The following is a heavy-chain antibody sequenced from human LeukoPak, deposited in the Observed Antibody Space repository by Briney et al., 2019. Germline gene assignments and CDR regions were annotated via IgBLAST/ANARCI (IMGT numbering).Heavy chain of an antibody. D-gene: IGHD2-2*01. CDR3: AKDGDVVVPAAMRDYYYYGMDV. V-gene: IGHV3-23*01. CDR2: ISGSGGST. J-gene: IGHJ6*02. CDR1: GFTFSSYA. Sequence: GGSLRLSCAASGFTFSSYAMSWVRQAPGKGLEWVSAISGSGGSTYYADSVKGRFTISRDNSKNTLYLQMNSLRAEDTAVYYCAKDGDVVVPAAMRDYYYYGMDVWGQGTTVTASS.